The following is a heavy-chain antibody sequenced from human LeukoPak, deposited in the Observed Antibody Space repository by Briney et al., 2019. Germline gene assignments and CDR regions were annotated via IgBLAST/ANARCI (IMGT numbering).Heavy chain of an antibody. CDR1: GESFSVYY. CDR3: ARGQQWRPTRLDY. Sequence: SETLSLTCAVYGESFSVYYWTWIRQPPGKGLEWIGEINDSGSTKYNPSLKSRVTMSVDTSKSQFSLKLRSVTAADTAMYYCARGQQWRPTRLDYWGQGTLVTVSS. J-gene: IGHJ4*02. V-gene: IGHV4-34*01. CDR2: INDSGST. D-gene: IGHD6-19*01.